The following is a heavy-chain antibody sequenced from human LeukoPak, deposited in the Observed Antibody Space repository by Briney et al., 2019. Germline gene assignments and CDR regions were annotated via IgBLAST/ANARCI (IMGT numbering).Heavy chain of an antibody. CDR1: GGTFSSYA. CDR3: ASPRRVAATHDAFDI. D-gene: IGHD2-15*01. V-gene: IGHV1-69*04. J-gene: IGHJ3*02. CDR2: IIPILGIA. Sequence: SVKVSCKASGGTFSSYAISWVRQAPGQGLEWMGRIIPILGIANYAQKFQGRVTITADKSTSTAYMELSSLRSEDTAVYYCASPRRVAATHDAFDIWGQGTMVTVSS.